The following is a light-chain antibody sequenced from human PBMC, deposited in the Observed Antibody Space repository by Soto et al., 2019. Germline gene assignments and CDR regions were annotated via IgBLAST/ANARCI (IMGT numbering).Light chain of an antibody. V-gene: IGKV1-39*01. CDR2: AAS. J-gene: IGKJ5*01. CDR1: QSISSY. CDR3: QQSYSTLIT. Sequence: DIQMTQSPSSLSASVGERVTSTCRASQSISSYLNWYQQKPGKAPKLLIYAASSLQSGVPSRFSGSGSGTDFTLTISSLQPEDFATYYCQQSYSTLITFGQGTRLEIK.